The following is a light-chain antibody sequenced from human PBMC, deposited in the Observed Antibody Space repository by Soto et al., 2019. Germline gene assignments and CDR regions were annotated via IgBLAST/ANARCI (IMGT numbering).Light chain of an antibody. Sequence: DIQMTHSPSTLSASVGDRVTITSRANVTMSSVLAWYPQTPGKAPKPLIFDASSFGGGFPSRFSGSGSGTEFTLSISSLQPNDFAANIFQQNNRYRTIGQGSKV. CDR2: DAS. J-gene: IGKJ1*01. CDR3: QQNNRYRT. V-gene: IGKV1-5*01. CDR1: VTMSSV.